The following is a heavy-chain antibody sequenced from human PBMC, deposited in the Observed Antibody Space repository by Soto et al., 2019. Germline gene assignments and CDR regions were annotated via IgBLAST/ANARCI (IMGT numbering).Heavy chain of an antibody. Sequence: QVQLVESGGGLVKPGGSLRLSCAASGFTFSDYYMSWIRQAPGKGLAWVSYISSSSSYTNYADSVKGRFTISRDNAKNSPYLQMNSPGAKVTAVYYCARRCLLWVGELSGNRFDPWGQGTLVTVSS. V-gene: IGHV3-11*05. D-gene: IGHD3-10*01. CDR3: ARRCLLWVGELSGNRFDP. J-gene: IGHJ5*02. CDR2: ISSSSSYT. CDR1: GFTFSDYY.